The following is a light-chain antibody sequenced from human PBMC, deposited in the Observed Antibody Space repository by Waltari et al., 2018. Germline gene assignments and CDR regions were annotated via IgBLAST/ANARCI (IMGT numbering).Light chain of an antibody. Sequence: QLLVTQSPSASASLGASVKLTCTLSSGHTSYAIAWHQHQSEKGPRFLMSGNSDGEHTKGDGIPARFSGSSSGAERYLTIYSLQSEDEADYYCQTWDTNIVVFGGGTKVTVL. V-gene: IGLV4-69*01. J-gene: IGLJ2*01. CDR2: GNSDGEH. CDR3: QTWDTNIVV. CDR1: SGHTSYA.